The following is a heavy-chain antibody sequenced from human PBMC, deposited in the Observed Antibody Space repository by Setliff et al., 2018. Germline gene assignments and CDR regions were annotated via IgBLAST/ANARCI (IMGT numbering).Heavy chain of an antibody. CDR2: TYSNGAT. J-gene: IGHJ4*02. Sequence: PGGSLRLSCAASGFSFSSFWMSWVRQAPGKGLEWVSVTYSNGATNYADSVKGRFIISRDNSKNTLYLQMNSLRGEDTALYYCRLWFEETLRDYWGKGTLVTVSS. V-gene: IGHV3-53*01. CDR1: GFSFSSFW. CDR3: RLWFEETLRDY. D-gene: IGHD3-10*01.